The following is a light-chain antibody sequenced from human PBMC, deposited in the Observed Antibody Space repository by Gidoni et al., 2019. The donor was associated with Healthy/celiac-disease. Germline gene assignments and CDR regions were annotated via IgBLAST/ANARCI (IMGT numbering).Light chain of an antibody. Sequence: DIVMTQSPDSLSVSLGERATINCKSSQRVLYRSNNKTYLAWYQQKPGQPPKLLIYWASTRESGVPDRFSGSGSGTDFTLTISSLQAEDVAVYYCQQYYSTPYTFGQGTKLEIK. J-gene: IGKJ2*01. CDR1: QRVLYRSNNKTY. CDR2: WAS. CDR3: QQYYSTPYT. V-gene: IGKV4-1*01.